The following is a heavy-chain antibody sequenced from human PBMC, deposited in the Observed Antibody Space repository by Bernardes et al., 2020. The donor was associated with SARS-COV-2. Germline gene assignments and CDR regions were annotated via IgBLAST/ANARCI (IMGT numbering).Heavy chain of an antibody. CDR3: ARDYPDPAD. D-gene: IGHD6-13*01. CDR1: GFTVSSTY. J-gene: IGHJ4*02. Sequence: GGSLRLSCAASGFTVSSTYMSWVRQAPGKGLEWVSVIYSGGNTYYADSVKGRFTISRDNSKNTLYLQMSSLRAEDTAVYYCARDYPDPADWGQGTLVTVSS. CDR2: IYSGGNT. V-gene: IGHV3-66*01.